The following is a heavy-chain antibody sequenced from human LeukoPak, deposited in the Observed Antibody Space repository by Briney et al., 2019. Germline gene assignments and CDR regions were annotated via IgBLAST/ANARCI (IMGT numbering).Heavy chain of an antibody. CDR3: ARDTDDFQGLDI. D-gene: IGHD3-3*01. V-gene: IGHV3-7*01. J-gene: IGHJ3*02. Sequence: PGGSLRLSCVVSGFTFSNYWMSWVRQAPGKGLEWVANINLDGRRRFYVDSVKGRFTISRASTENSLYLQMNSLRVEDTAVYYCARDTDDFQGLDIWGQGTVVTVSS. CDR2: INLDGRRR. CDR1: GFTFSNYW.